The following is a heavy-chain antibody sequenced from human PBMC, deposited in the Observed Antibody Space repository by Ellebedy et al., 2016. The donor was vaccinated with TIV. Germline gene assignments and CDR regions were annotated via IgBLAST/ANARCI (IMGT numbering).Heavy chain of an antibody. CDR2: MNPNSGNT. J-gene: IGHJ4*02. D-gene: IGHD3-10*01. Sequence: AASVKVSCKASGYTFTDYDINWARQATGQGLEWMGWMNPNSGNTGHAQNFQGRVTMTRNTSISTAYMELGSLRSEDTAVYYCARGRGYYDSKSYYKGHDYWGQGTLVTVSS. CDR1: GYTFTDYD. V-gene: IGHV1-8*01. CDR3: ARGRGYYDSKSYYKGHDY.